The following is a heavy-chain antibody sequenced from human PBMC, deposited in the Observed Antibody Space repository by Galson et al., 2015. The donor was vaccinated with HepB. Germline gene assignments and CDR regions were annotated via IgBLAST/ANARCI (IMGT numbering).Heavy chain of an antibody. J-gene: IGHJ4*02. D-gene: IGHD3-22*01. V-gene: IGHV1-46*01. Sequence: SVKVSCKASGYTFTSYYMHWVRQAPGQGLEWMGIINPSGGSTSYAQKFQGRVTMTRDTSTSTVYMELSSLRSEDTAVYYCARYYYDSSGYYRGAFDYWGQGTLVTVSS. CDR1: GYTFTSYY. CDR3: ARYYYDSSGYYRGAFDY. CDR2: INPSGGST.